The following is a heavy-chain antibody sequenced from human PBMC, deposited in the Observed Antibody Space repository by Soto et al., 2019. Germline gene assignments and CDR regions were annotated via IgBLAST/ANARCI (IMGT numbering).Heavy chain of an antibody. V-gene: IGHV4-31*03. Sequence: PSETLSLTCTVSGGSISSGGYYWSWIRQHPXKGLEWIGYIYYSGSTYYNPSLKSRVTISVDTSKNQFSLKLSSVTAADTAVYYCARGLDSSSSSAFGMDVWGQGTTVTVSS. CDR2: IYYSGST. CDR1: GGSISSGGYY. D-gene: IGHD6-6*01. CDR3: ARGLDSSSSSAFGMDV. J-gene: IGHJ6*02.